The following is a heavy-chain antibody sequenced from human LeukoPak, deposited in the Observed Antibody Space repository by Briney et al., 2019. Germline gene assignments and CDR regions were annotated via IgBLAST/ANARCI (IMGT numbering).Heavy chain of an antibody. CDR2: IFYTGGT. Sequence: SETLSLTCTVSGDSISSRNYYWGWIRQPPGKGLEWIGNIFYTGGTYYNPSLKSRVTLSVDTSKNQFSLKMSSVTAADTAIYYCARDFPAAGHWGWFGPWGPGTQVTVSS. CDR1: GDSISSRNYY. D-gene: IGHD6-13*01. V-gene: IGHV4-39*07. CDR3: ARDFPAAGHWGWFGP. J-gene: IGHJ5*02.